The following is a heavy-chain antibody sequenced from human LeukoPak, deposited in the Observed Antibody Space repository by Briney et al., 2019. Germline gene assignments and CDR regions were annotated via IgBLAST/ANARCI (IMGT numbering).Heavy chain of an antibody. CDR1: GFTFSSYE. J-gene: IGHJ4*02. CDR3: AKGKTYCGGDCYLHYFDY. D-gene: IGHD2-21*02. CDR2: ISSSGSTI. V-gene: IGHV3-48*03. Sequence: PGGSLRLSCAASGFTFSSYEMNWVRQAPGKGLEWVSYISSSGSTIYYADSVKGRFTISRDNSKNTLYLQMNSLRAEDTAVYYCAKGKTYCGGDCYLHYFDYWGQGTLVTVSS.